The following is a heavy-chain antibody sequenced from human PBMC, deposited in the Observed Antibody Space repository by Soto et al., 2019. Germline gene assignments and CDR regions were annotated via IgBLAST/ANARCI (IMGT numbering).Heavy chain of an antibody. CDR2: IHYSGTT. V-gene: IGHV4-59*01. D-gene: IGHD2-8*01. Sequence: SETLSLTCTVSGTSISSYYWSWIRQPPGKGLEWIANIHYSGTTNYNPSLASRVTLSVDTSKNQFSLKMTSVTAADRAMYFCARYNSYAIDYWGRGTLVTV. CDR3: ARYNSYAIDY. CDR1: GTSISSYY. J-gene: IGHJ4*02.